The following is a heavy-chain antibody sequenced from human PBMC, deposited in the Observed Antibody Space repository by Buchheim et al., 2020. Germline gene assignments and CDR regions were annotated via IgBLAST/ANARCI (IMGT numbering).Heavy chain of an antibody. J-gene: IGHJ6*02. CDR2: ISSSSSYI. CDR3: AREGEQWLDTLYYYYYGMDV. CDR1: GFTFSSYS. V-gene: IGHV3-21*01. D-gene: IGHD6-19*01. Sequence: EVQLVESGGGLVKPGGSLRLSCAASGFTFSSYSMNWVRQAPGKGLEWVSSISSSSSYIYYADSVKGRFTISRDNAKNSLYLQMNSLRAEDTAVYYCAREGEQWLDTLYYYYYGMDVWGQGTT.